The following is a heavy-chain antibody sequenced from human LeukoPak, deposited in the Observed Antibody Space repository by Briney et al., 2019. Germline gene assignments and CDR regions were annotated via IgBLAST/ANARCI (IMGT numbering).Heavy chain of an antibody. CDR1: GGSIRSDTYY. Sequence: SETLSLTCNVSGGSIRSDTYYWGWIRQPPGKGLEWIANIFYNGSPDYNPSLKSRVNISVDTSKNQFSLKLSSVTAADTAVYYCAAAAILSAAFDIWGQGTMVTVSS. CDR3: AAAAILSAAFDI. CDR2: IFYNGSP. V-gene: IGHV4-39*01. J-gene: IGHJ3*02. D-gene: IGHD3-3*02.